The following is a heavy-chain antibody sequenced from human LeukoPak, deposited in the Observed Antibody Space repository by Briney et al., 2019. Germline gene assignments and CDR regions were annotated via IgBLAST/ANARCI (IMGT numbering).Heavy chain of an antibody. V-gene: IGHV1-18*01. CDR3: ARDPPYSSTFDP. J-gene: IGHJ5*02. Sequence: ASVTVSCKASGYTFTSYGISWVPQAPGQGLEWMGWISVYNGNTNYAQKLQARFTITTDTSTSPAYMELGSRRSHATAVFYRARDPPYSSTFDPWGQGTLVSVPS. CDR2: ISVYNGNT. CDR1: GYTFTSYG. D-gene: IGHD6-13*01.